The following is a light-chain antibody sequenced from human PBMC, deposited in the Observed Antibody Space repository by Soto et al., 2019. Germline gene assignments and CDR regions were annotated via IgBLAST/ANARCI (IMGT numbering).Light chain of an antibody. Sequence: EIVLTQSPGTLSLSPGERATLSCRASQSFSSSYLAWYQQKPGQAPRLLLYGASSRATGIPDRFSGSGSGTRFAFTINRLEPEDLAVYDCLQCGRSPMYTFGQGTNLEIK. CDR3: LQCGRSPMYT. CDR2: GAS. J-gene: IGKJ2*01. CDR1: QSFSSSY. V-gene: IGKV3-20*01.